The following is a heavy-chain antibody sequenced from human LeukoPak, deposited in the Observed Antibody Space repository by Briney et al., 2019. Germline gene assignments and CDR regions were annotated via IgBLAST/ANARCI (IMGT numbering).Heavy chain of an antibody. J-gene: IGHJ4*02. Sequence: GGSLRLSCAASGFTFSTYAVSWVRQAPGMGLEWVSAISGSGDSTYYTDSVKGRFTISRDNSKNTLYPQMNSLRAEDTAVYYCAKCLRVAATYYLDYWGQGTLVTVSS. CDR3: AKCLRVAATYYLDY. CDR2: ISGSGDST. V-gene: IGHV3-23*01. D-gene: IGHD2-15*01. CDR1: GFTFSTYA.